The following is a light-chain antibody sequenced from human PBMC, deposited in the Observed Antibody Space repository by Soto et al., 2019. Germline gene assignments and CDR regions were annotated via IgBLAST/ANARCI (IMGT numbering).Light chain of an antibody. J-gene: IGKJ5*01. CDR2: GAS. Sequence: EGVMTQYTATLSVSRGERATVSCRASQSVSSNLAWYQQKPGQAPRLFIYGASTRATAIPPRFSGSGSGREFTLTISSLQSEDFAVYYCQQYDNWPITFGQGTRLENK. V-gene: IGKV3-15*01. CDR3: QQYDNWPIT. CDR1: QSVSSN.